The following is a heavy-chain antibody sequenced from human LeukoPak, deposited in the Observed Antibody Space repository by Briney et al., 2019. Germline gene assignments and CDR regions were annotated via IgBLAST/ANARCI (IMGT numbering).Heavy chain of an antibody. Sequence: GGSLRLSCAASGFTFSSYEMNWVRKAPGKGLEWVSYISSSGTTIYYADSVKGRFTISRDNAKNSLYLQMNSLRAEDTAVYYCARVPSTYYYDSSGYSKRNDAFDIWGQGTMVTVSS. CDR3: ARVPSTYYYDSSGYSKRNDAFDI. CDR1: GFTFSSYE. CDR2: ISSSGTTI. D-gene: IGHD3-22*01. V-gene: IGHV3-48*03. J-gene: IGHJ3*02.